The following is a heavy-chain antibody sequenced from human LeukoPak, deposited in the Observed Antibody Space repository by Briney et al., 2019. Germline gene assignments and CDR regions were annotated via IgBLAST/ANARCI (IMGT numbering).Heavy chain of an antibody. CDR2: ISGSGGST. CDR1: GFTFSSYP. J-gene: IGHJ6*02. CDR3: ATMRAGDPDYYYYYGMDV. Sequence: AGGSLRLSCAASGFTFSSYPMSWVRQAPGKGLEWVSPISGSGGSTYYADSVKGRFTISRDNSKNTLYLQMNSLRAEDTAVYYCATMRAGDPDYYYYYGMDVWGQGTTVTVSS. V-gene: IGHV3-23*01. D-gene: IGHD4-17*01.